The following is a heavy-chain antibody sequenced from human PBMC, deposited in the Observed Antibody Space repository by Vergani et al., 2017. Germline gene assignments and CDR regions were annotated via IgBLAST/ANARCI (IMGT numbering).Heavy chain of an antibody. Sequence: VQLVESGGGVVQPGRSLRLSCTPSSFKLGDYGMHWVRQAPGKGLEWVSAISGSGGNTYYADSVKGRFTISRDNSKNTLYLQMNSLRAEDTAVYYCAKDHGDYDFWSGSTGYYMDVWGKGTTVTVSS. J-gene: IGHJ6*03. D-gene: IGHD3-3*01. CDR3: AKDHGDYDFWSGSTGYYMDV. CDR2: ISGSGGNT. CDR1: SFKLGDYG. V-gene: IGHV3-23*04.